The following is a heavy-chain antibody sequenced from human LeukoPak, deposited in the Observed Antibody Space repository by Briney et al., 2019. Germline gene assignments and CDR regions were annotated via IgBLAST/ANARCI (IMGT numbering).Heavy chain of an antibody. CDR1: GGTFSSYA. V-gene: IGHV1-69*13. CDR3: ARIRLNRGSYYDLNY. J-gene: IGHJ4*02. Sequence: SVEVSCKASGGTFSSYAISWVRQAPGQGLEWMGGIIPIFGTANYAQKFQGRVTITADESTSTAYMELSSLRSEDTAVYYCARIRLNRGSYYDLNYWGQGTLVTVSS. CDR2: IIPIFGTA. D-gene: IGHD1-26*01.